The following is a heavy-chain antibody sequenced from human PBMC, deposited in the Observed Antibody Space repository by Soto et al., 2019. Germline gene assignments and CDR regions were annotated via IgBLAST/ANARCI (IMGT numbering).Heavy chain of an antibody. CDR3: ARGGSTMVRGPLVYGLDV. CDR1: GGTFRTFA. CDR2: IIPVFGTP. V-gene: IGHV1-69*01. J-gene: IGHJ6*02. Sequence: QVQLVQSGAEVKEPGSSVKVSCKASGGTFRTFAISWVRQAPGQGPEWMGGIIPVFGTPNYAQKFQGRVTITADESTSTAYMELSSLRSEDTAVYYCARGGSTMVRGPLVYGLDVCGQGTTVTVSS. D-gene: IGHD3-10*01.